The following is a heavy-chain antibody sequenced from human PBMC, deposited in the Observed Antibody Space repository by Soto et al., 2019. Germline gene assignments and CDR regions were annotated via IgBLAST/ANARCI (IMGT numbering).Heavy chain of an antibody. CDR1: GGSISSYY. V-gene: IGHV4-59*08. D-gene: IGHD3-10*01. Sequence: QVQLQESGPGLVKPSETLSLTCTVSGGSISSYYWSWIRQPPGKGLEWIGYIYYSGSTNYNPSPKSRVTISVDTPKNQFSLKLGSVTAADTAVYYCARLLWPRGDWFDPWGQGTLVTVSS. CDR2: IYYSGST. J-gene: IGHJ5*02. CDR3: ARLLWPRGDWFDP.